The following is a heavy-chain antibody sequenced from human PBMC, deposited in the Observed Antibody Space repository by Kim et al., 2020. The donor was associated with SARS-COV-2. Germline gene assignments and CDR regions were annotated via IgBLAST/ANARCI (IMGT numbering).Heavy chain of an antibody. CDR1: GFTFDDYT. J-gene: IGHJ4*02. D-gene: IGHD1-26*01. CDR2: ISWDGGST. CDR3: AKGGSYYQPVDY. V-gene: IGHV3-43*01. Sequence: GGSLRLSCAASGFTFDDYTMHWVRQAPGKGLEWVSLISWDGGSTYYADSVKGRFTISRDNSKNSLYLQMNSLRTEDTALYYCAKGGSYYQPVDYWGQGTLVTVSS.